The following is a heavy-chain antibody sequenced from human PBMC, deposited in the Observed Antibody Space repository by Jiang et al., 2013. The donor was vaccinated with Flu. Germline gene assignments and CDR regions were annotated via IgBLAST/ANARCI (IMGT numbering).Heavy chain of an antibody. CDR1: GFTFSDYY. D-gene: IGHD5-18*01. Sequence: VQLVESGGGLVKPGGSLRLSCAASGFTFSDYYMSWIRQAPGKGLEWISYIGNTGGAIHYADSVEGRFIISRDNAKNSLYLQMNSLRAEDTAVYYCARTRGYGPGGFFDYWVQGPLVTVSS. J-gene: IGHJ4*02. V-gene: IGHV3-11*01. CDR3: ARTRGYGPGGFFDY. CDR2: IGNTGGAI.